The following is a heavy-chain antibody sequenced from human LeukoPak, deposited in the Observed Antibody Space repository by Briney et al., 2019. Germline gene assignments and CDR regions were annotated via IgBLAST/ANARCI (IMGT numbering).Heavy chain of an antibody. D-gene: IGHD5-18*01. Sequence: ASVKVSCKASGYTFTSYYMHWVRQAPGQGLEWMGIINPSGGSTSYAQKFQGRVTITADESTSTAYMELSSLRSEDTAVYYCARVLKDVDTAKYYYYYMDVWGKGTTVTISS. CDR1: GYTFTSYY. V-gene: IGHV1-46*01. CDR3: ARVLKDVDTAKYYYYYMDV. J-gene: IGHJ6*03. CDR2: INPSGGST.